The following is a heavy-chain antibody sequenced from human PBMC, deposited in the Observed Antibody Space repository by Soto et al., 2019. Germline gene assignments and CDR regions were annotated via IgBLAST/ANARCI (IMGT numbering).Heavy chain of an antibody. CDR2: ISGSGGST. J-gene: IGHJ4*02. Sequence: GGSLRLSCAASGFTFSSYAMSWVRQAPGKGLEWVSAISGSGGSTYYADSVKGRFTISRDNSKNTLYLQMNSLRAEDTAVYYCAKGQGIVTYYYDSSGYYEDYWGQGTLVTVSS. D-gene: IGHD3-22*01. CDR1: GFTFSSYA. CDR3: AKGQGIVTYYYDSSGYYEDY. V-gene: IGHV3-23*01.